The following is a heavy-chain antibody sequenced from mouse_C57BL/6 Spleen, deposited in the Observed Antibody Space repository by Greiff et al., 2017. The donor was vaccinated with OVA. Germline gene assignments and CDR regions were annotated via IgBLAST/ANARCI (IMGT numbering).Heavy chain of an antibody. Sequence: EVHLVESGGGLVKPGGSLKLSCAASGFTFSDYGMHWVRQAPEKGLEWVAYISSGSSTIYYADTVKGRFTISRDNAKNTLFLQMTSLRSEDTAMYYCARTSYGNYVAYWGQGTLVTVSA. CDR3: ARTSYGNYVAY. J-gene: IGHJ3*01. D-gene: IGHD2-10*01. CDR1: GFTFSDYG. CDR2: ISSGSSTI. V-gene: IGHV5-17*01.